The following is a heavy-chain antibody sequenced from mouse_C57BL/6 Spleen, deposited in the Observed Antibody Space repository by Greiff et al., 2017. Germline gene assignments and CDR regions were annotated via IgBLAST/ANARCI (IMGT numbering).Heavy chain of an antibody. Sequence: EVKLVESGGGLVKPGGSLKLSCAASGFTFSDYGMHWVRQAPEKGLEWVAYISSGSSTIYYADTVKGRFTISIDNAKNTLFLQMTSLRSEDTAMDYCASLGNAYWGQGTLVTVSA. CDR3: ASLGNAY. CDR1: GFTFSDYG. V-gene: IGHV5-17*01. CDR2: ISSGSSTI. D-gene: IGHD2-1*01. J-gene: IGHJ3*01.